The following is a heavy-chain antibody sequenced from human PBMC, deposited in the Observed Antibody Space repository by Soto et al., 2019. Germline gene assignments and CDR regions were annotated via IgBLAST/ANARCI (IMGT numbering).Heavy chain of an antibody. D-gene: IGHD3-10*01. V-gene: IGHV3-23*01. CDR3: AKVGYYGSGSLPYFDY. Sequence: GGSLRLSCAASGFTFSSYAMSWVRQAPGKGLEWVSAISGSGGSTYYADSVKGRFTISRDNSKNTLYLQMNSLRAEDTAVYYCAKVGYYGSGSLPYFDYWGQGTLVTVPQ. CDR2: ISGSGGST. CDR1: GFTFSSYA. J-gene: IGHJ4*02.